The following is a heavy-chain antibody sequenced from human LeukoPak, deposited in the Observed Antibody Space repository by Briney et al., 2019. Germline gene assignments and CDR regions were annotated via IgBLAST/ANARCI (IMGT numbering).Heavy chain of an antibody. CDR2: ITSSGTT. CDR3: ANTGSYSIY. D-gene: IGHD1-1*01. J-gene: IGHJ4*02. CDR1: GLTFRSYG. V-gene: IGHV3-23*01. Sequence: GGTLRLSCAASGLTFRSYGMGWVRQAPGKGLEWVSSITSSGTTSYAEFVKDRFVISRDNSKDTLFLQMNSLRVEDTAVYYCANTGSYSIYWGQGTLVTVSS.